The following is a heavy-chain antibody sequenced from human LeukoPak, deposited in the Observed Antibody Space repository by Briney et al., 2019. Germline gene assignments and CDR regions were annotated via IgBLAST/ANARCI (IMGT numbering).Heavy chain of an antibody. Sequence: GGSLRLSCAASEFTFSNFGMNWVRQAPGKGLEWVSYISSSSSSIYYADSVRGRITISRDNSKNTLYLQMNSLRAEDTAVYYCARGDFSSSYYFDYWGQGTLVTVSS. CDR3: ARGDFSSSYYFDY. V-gene: IGHV3-48*04. D-gene: IGHD6-13*01. J-gene: IGHJ4*02. CDR2: ISSSSSSI. CDR1: EFTFSNFG.